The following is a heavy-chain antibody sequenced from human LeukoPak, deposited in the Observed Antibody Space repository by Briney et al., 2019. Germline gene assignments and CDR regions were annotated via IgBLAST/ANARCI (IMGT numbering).Heavy chain of an antibody. CDR1: GYTSTIYA. J-gene: IGHJ4*02. CDR3: ARDLIYGDYDY. D-gene: IGHD4-17*01. Sequence: ASVKVSSKASGYTSTIYATNWVRQAPGQGLEWMGWINTNIGNPTYAQGFTGRFVFSLDTSVSTAYLQISSLKAEDTAVYYCARDLIYGDYDYWGQGTLGTVSS. CDR2: INTNIGNP. V-gene: IGHV7-4-1*02.